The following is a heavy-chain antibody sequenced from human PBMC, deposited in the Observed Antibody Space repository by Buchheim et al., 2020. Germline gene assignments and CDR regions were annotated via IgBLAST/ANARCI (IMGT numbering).Heavy chain of an antibody. V-gene: IGHV3-23*01. CDR1: GFTFSSYA. Sequence: EVQLLESGGGLVQPGGSLRLSCAASGFTFSSYAMSWVRQAPGKGLEWVSAISGSGGSTYYADSVKGRFTISRDNSKNTLYLQMNSLRAEDTAVYYCAKRGSQTGDEGSRFYWYFDLWGRGTL. J-gene: IGHJ2*01. CDR3: AKRGSQTGDEGSRFYWYFDL. D-gene: IGHD7-27*01. CDR2: ISGSGGST.